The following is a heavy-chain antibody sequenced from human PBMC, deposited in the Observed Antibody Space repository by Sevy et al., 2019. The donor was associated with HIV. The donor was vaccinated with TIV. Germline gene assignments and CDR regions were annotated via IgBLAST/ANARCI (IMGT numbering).Heavy chain of an antibody. CDR3: VREGVGGYSYSLDC. Sequence: SLRLSCAASGFTFSVYWMSWVRQAPGKGLEWVATMKEDGSDKDYVDSVKGRFTISRDNAKNSLYLQMNSLRAEDTAVYYCVREGVGGYSYSLDCWGQGTLVTVSS. J-gene: IGHJ4*02. D-gene: IGHD5-18*01. V-gene: IGHV3-7*01. CDR1: GFTFSVYW. CDR2: MKEDGSDK.